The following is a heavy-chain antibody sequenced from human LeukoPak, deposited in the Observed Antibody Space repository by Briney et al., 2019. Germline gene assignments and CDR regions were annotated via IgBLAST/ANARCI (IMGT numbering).Heavy chain of an antibody. J-gene: IGHJ5*02. V-gene: IGHV3-73*01. Sequence: PGGSLKLSCVGFGFSFSDSAIHWVRQASGKGLEWVGRIRSEPKNFATAYAASVRGRFTISRDDSKNTAYLQMDGLKNEDTALYCCSSHNSTPGGNWFDPWGEGTLVTAYS. CDR1: GFSFSDSA. CDR2: IRSEPKNFAT. CDR3: SSHNSTPGGNWFDP.